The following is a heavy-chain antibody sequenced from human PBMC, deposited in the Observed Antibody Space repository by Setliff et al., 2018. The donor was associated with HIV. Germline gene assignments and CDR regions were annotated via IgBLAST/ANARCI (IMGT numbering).Heavy chain of an antibody. D-gene: IGHD3-22*01. V-gene: IGHV4-34*01. CDR3: ARDMMYHYDRSGFYNY. CDR2: INHSGST. J-gene: IGHJ4*02. CDR1: GGSFSGYY. Sequence: SETLSLTCAVYGGSFSGYYWSWIRQPPGKGLEWIGEINHSGSTNYNPSLKSRVTISVDTSKKQFSLKLSSVTAADTAVYYCARDMMYHYDRSGFYNYWGQGT.